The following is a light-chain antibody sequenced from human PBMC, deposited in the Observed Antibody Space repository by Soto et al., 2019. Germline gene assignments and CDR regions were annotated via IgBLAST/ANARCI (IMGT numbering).Light chain of an antibody. CDR3: SSYAGSSNV. CDR2: EVN. J-gene: IGLJ1*01. CDR1: SSDVGGYNY. Sequence: QSALTQPPSASGSPGQSVAISCSGTSSDVGGYNYVSWYQQHPGKAPQLMIYEVNKRPSWVPDGYSGSKSGNTASLTVSGLQAEDEADYYCSSYAGSSNVFGTVTNLTVL. V-gene: IGLV2-8*01.